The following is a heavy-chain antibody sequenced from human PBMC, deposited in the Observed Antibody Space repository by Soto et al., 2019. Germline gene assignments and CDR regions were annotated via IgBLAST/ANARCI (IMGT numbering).Heavy chain of an antibody. D-gene: IGHD6-19*01. J-gene: IGHJ5*01. CDR3: ARHLYSGDSSGSFGC. Sequence: QLQLQESGPGLVKPSETLSLTCTVSDDSIGRSNYFWGWIRQPPGKGLEWIGNIFYSGNTHYNTSLRGRVTISLDTANSVFSLRVSSVTAADAAVYLCARHLYSGDSSGSFGCWGPGALVIVSS. V-gene: IGHV4-39*01. CDR1: DDSIGRSNYF. CDR2: IFYSGNT.